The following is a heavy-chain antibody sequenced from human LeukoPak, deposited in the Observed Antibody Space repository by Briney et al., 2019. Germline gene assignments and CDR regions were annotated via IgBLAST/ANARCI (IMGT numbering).Heavy chain of an antibody. CDR3: ARDPANSSGWFPSGYYYYGMDV. CDR1: GFTFSSYS. V-gene: IGHV3-21*01. Sequence: GGSLRLSCAASGFTFSSYSMNWVRQAPGKGLEWVSSISSSSSYIYYADSVKGRSTISRDNAKNSLYLQMNSLRAEDTAVYYCARDPANSSGWFPSGYYYYGMDVWGRGTTVSVSS. D-gene: IGHD6-19*01. CDR2: ISSSSSYI. J-gene: IGHJ6*02.